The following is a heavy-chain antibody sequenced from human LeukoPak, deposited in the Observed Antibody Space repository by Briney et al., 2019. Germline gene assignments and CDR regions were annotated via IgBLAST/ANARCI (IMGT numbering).Heavy chain of an antibody. CDR2: ISSSSSYI. J-gene: IGHJ5*02. CDR3: ARDLSGYCSSPSCPPRSNWFDP. CDR1: GFTFSSYS. D-gene: IGHD2-2*03. Sequence: GGSLRLSCAASGFTFSSYSMNWVRHAPGEGLEWVSSISSSSSYIYYADSVKGRFTISRDNAKNSLYLQMNSLRAEDTAVYYCARDLSGYCSSPSCPPRSNWFDPWGQGTLVTVSS. V-gene: IGHV3-21*01.